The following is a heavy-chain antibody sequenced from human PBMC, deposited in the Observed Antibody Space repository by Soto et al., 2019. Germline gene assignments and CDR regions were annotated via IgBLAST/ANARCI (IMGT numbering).Heavy chain of an antibody. D-gene: IGHD3-16*01. J-gene: IGHJ4*02. Sequence: PSETLSLTCTVSGVSMTNYYGSWIRQTPEKRLEYIGYIFYTGRVDYNPSLKSRVTMSVDASNNQFSLKLTSVTAADTAIYYCARSGHSFAGAFWGQGILVTVSS. V-gene: IGHV4-59*01. CDR1: GVSMTNYY. CDR2: IFYTGRV. CDR3: ARSGHSFAGAF.